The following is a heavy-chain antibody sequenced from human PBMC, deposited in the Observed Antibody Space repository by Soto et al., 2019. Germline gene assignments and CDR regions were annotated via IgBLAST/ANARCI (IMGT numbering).Heavy chain of an antibody. CDR2: MNPNSGNT. Sequence: ASVKVSCKASGYTFTSYDINWVRQATGQGLEWMGWMNPNSGNTGYAQKFQGRVTMTRNTSISTAYMELSSLRSEDTAVYYCARDSSSGSGSYGARFDPWGQGTLVTVSS. CDR3: ARDSSSGSGSYGARFDP. J-gene: IGHJ5*02. CDR1: GYTFTSYD. D-gene: IGHD3-10*01. V-gene: IGHV1-8*01.